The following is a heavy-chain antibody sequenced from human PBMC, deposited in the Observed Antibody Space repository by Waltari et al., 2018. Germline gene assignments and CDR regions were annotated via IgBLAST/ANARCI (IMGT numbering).Heavy chain of an antibody. CDR3: ARTYCIAPNPKGSYFDY. Sequence: QVTLKESGPALVKPTQTLTLTCTFSGFSLSTSGMRVSWIRQPPGKALEWLARIDWDDDKFYSTSLKTRLTISKDTSKNQVVLTMTNMDPVDTATYYCARTYCIAPNPKGSYFDYRGQGTLVTVSS. J-gene: IGHJ4*02. V-gene: IGHV2-70*04. CDR1: GFSLSTSGMR. D-gene: IGHD6-13*01. CDR2: IDWDDDK.